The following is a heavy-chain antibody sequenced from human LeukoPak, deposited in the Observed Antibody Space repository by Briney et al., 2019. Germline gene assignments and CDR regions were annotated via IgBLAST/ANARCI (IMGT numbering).Heavy chain of an antibody. CDR2: IRYDGSNK. CDR1: GFTFSSYG. J-gene: IGHJ6*03. D-gene: IGHD2-2*01. V-gene: IGHV3-30*02. CDR3: ANEGLEIPAAIYSVYYYYYMDV. Sequence: GSLRLSCAASGFTFSSYGMHWVRQAPGKGLEWVAFIRYDGSNKYYADSVKGRFTISRDNSKNTLYLQMNSLRAEDTAVYYCANEGLEIPAAIYSVYYYYYMDVWGKGTTVTVSS.